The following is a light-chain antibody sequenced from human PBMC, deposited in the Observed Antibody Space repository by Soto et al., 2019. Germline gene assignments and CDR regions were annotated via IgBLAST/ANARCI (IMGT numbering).Light chain of an antibody. CDR1: QSVSSY. V-gene: IGKV3-20*01. CDR3: QQYGSSPIT. Sequence: EIVMTQSPGPLSLSSEERATLSWMASQSVSSYLAWYQQKPGQAPRLLIYGASSRAAGIPDRFSGSGSGTDFTLTISRLEPEDFAVYYCQQYGSSPITFGQGTRLEIK. J-gene: IGKJ5*01. CDR2: GAS.